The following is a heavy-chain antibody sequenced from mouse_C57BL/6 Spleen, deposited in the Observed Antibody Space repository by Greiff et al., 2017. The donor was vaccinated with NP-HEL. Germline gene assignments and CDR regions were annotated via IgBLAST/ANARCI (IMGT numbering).Heavy chain of an antibody. V-gene: IGHV5-4*03. CDR1: GFTFSSYA. CDR3: ARKYYGSSYPIAY. D-gene: IGHD1-1*01. CDR2: ISDGGSYT. J-gene: IGHJ3*01. Sequence: EVMLVESGGGLVKPGGSLKLSCAASGFTFSSYAMSWVRQTPEKRLEWVATISDGGSYTYYPDNVKGRFTISRDNAKNNLYLQMSHLKSEDTAMYYCARKYYGSSYPIAYWGQGTLVTVSA.